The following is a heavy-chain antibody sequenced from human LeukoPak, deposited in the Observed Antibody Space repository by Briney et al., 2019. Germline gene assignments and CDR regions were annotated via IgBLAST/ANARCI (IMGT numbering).Heavy chain of an antibody. Sequence: GGSLRLSCAASGFTFSSYEMNWVRQAPGKGLEWVSYISSSGSTIYYADSVKGRFTISRDNAKNSLYLQMNSLRAEDTAVYYCARVQQDYYDSSGYWAPNDAFDIWGQGTMVTVSS. V-gene: IGHV3-48*03. J-gene: IGHJ3*02. CDR1: GFTFSSYE. CDR3: ARVQQDYYDSSGYWAPNDAFDI. CDR2: ISSSGSTI. D-gene: IGHD3-22*01.